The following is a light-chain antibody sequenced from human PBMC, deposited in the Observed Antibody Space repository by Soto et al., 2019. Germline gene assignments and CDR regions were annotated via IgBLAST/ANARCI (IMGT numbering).Light chain of an antibody. J-gene: IGLJ1*01. CDR1: SSDVGSYNL. V-gene: IGLV2-23*02. CDR3: CSYAGSKV. Sequence: SALTHPASVSGSPGQSITISCTGTSSDVGSYNLVSWYQQHPGKAPKLMIYEVSKRPSGVSNRFSGSKSGNTASLTISGLQAEDEADYYCCSYAGSKVFGTGTKVTVL. CDR2: EVS.